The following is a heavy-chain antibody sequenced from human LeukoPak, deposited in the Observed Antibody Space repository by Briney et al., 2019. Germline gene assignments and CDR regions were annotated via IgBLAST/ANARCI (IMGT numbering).Heavy chain of an antibody. CDR2: ISSSSSYI. V-gene: IGHV3-21*01. J-gene: IGHJ4*02. Sequence: GGSLRLSCAASGFTFSSYSMNWVRQAPGKGLEWVSSISSSSSYIYYADSVKGRFTISRDNDKNSLYLQMNSLRAEDTAVYYCARDDKSMVSYFFDYWGQGTLVTVSS. CDR1: GFTFSSYS. D-gene: IGHD3-10*01. CDR3: ARDDKSMVSYFFDY.